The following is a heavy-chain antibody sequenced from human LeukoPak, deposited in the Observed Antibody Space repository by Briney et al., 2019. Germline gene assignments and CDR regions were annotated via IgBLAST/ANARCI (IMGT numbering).Heavy chain of an antibody. D-gene: IGHD6-13*01. V-gene: IGHV1-46*01. J-gene: IGHJ6*03. CDR2: INPSGGST. Sequence: ASVKVSCKASGYTFTGYYMHWVRQAPGQGLEWMGIINPSGGSTSYAQKFQGRVTMTRDMSTSTVYMELSSLRSEDTAVYYCARGGIAAAGTYYYYMDVWGKGTTVTVSS. CDR1: GYTFTGYY. CDR3: ARGGIAAAGTYYYYMDV.